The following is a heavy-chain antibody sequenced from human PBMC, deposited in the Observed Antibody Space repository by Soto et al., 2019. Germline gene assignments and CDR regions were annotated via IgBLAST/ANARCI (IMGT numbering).Heavy chain of an antibody. CDR2: ISAGGDST. D-gene: IGHD6-13*01. J-gene: IGHJ6*03. V-gene: IGHV3-23*01. CDR3: ARGLHIAAVNYFYYMDV. Sequence: GGSLRLSCAPSVFIFSNYAMTWVRQAPGKGLEWVSTISAGGDSTYYADSVKGRFTISRDNSKNTLSLQMNSLRADDTAVYFCARGLHIAAVNYFYYMDVWGRGTTVTVSS. CDR1: VFIFSNYA.